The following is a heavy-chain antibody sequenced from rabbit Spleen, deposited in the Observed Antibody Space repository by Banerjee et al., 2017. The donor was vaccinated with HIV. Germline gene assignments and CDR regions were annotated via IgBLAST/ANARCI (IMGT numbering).Heavy chain of an antibody. CDR2: IDAGSSGFT. J-gene: IGHJ6*01. V-gene: IGHV1S40*01. Sequence: QSLEESGGDLVKPGASLTLTCIASGVSFSADSYMCWIRQAPGKGLEWIACIDAGSSGFTYFASWAKGRFTISKTSSTTVTLQMTSLTAADTATYFCARDTSTSFSSYGMDLWGPGTLVTV. D-gene: IGHD1-1*01. CDR3: ARDTSTSFSSYGMDL. CDR1: GVSFSADSY.